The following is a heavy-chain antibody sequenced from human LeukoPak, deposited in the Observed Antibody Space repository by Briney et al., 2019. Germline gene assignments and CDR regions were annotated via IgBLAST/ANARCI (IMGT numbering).Heavy chain of an antibody. J-gene: IGHJ4*02. CDR1: GFTFSSYA. CDR2: ISGSGGST. D-gene: IGHD2-15*01. V-gene: IGHV3-23*01. Sequence: PGGSLRLSCAASGFTFSSYAMSWVRQAPGKGLEWVSTISGSGGSTYYADSVKGRFTISRDNSKNTLYLQMNSLRAEDTAVYYCAKGPWREYCSGGSCHAPDYWGQGTLVTVSS. CDR3: AKGPWREYCSGGSCHAPDY.